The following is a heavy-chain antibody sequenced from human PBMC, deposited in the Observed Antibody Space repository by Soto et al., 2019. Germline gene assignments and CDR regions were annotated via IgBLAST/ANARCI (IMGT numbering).Heavy chain of an antibody. CDR1: GDSISGFY. Sequence: QVQLQESGPGLVKPSETLSLTCTVSGDSISGFYWSWIRKSAGQGLEWIGRIYATGTTDYNPSLKSRVMMSVDTSKKQFSLTLRSVTAADTAVYYCVRDGTKTLRDWFDPWCQGISVTVSS. D-gene: IGHD1-1*01. V-gene: IGHV4-4*07. CDR2: IYATGTT. J-gene: IGHJ5*02. CDR3: VRDGTKTLRDWFDP.